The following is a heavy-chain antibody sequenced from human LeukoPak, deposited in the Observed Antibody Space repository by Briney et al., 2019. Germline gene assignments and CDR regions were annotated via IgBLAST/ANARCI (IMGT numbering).Heavy chain of an antibody. Sequence: SGPTLVKPTQTLTLTCTFSGFSLSTSGVGVGWIRQPPVKALEWLALLYWNDDQRYSPSLKSRLTITKDTSKNQVVLTMTNMDPVDTATYYCAHRLQGTSFDFWGQGTLVTVSS. CDR3: AHRLQGTSFDF. CDR1: GFSLSTSGVG. CDR2: LYWNDDQ. J-gene: IGHJ4*02. V-gene: IGHV2-5*01.